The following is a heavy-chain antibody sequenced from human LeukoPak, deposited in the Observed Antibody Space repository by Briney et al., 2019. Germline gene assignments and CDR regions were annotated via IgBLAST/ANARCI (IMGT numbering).Heavy chain of an antibody. CDR3: ARGEIVGATLDY. D-gene: IGHD1-26*01. CDR2: INNGGTT. V-gene: IGHV4-34*01. CDR1: GGSFSGYY. J-gene: IGHJ4*02. Sequence: SETLSLPCAVYGGSFSGYYWTYIRQPPEKGLELIGEINNGGTTNYNPSLKSRVPRSVDASKNQFSLKLSSGTAADTAVYYCARGEIVGATLDYWGQGTLVTVSS.